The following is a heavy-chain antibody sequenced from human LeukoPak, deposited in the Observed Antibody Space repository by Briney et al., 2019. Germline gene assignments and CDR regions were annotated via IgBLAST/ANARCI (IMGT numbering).Heavy chain of an antibody. J-gene: IGHJ4*02. D-gene: IGHD3-22*01. Sequence: PSETLSLTCTVSGGSISSYHWNWIRQPPGKGLEWIGYIYYSGSTNYNPSLKSRLTISVDTSKNQFSLKLSSVTAADTAVYYCARWGPDDSSGYYDYWGQGTLVTVSS. CDR3: ARWGPDDSSGYYDY. V-gene: IGHV4-59*01. CDR1: GGSISSYH. CDR2: IYYSGST.